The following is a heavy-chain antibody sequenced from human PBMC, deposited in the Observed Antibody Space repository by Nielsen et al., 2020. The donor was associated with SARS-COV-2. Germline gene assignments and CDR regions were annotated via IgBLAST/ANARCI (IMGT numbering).Heavy chain of an antibody. D-gene: IGHD2-2*01. CDR1: GFTFSSYS. J-gene: IGHJ4*02. CDR2: ISSSSSYI. V-gene: IGHV3-21*01. CDR3: ARDSSYCSSTSCYGPFDY. Sequence: GEFLKISCAASGFTFSSYSMNWVRQAPGKGLEWVSSISSSSSYIYYADSVKGRFTISRDNAKNSLYLQMNSLRAEDTAVYYCARDSSYCSSTSCYGPFDYWGQGTLVTVSS.